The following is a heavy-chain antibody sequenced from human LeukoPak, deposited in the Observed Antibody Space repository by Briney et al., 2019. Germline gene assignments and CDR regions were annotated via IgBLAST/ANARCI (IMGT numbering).Heavy chain of an antibody. CDR3: ARDLYISGWHGGAFDI. CDR1: GFTFSSYS. J-gene: IGHJ3*02. Sequence: GGSLRLSCAASGFTFSSYSMNWVRQAPGKGLEWVSYIASSDSTIHYADSVKGRFTISRNNAYNSLYLQMNSLRAEDTAVYYCARDLYISGWHGGAFDIWGQGTMVTVSS. D-gene: IGHD6-19*01. V-gene: IGHV3-48*04. CDR2: IASSDSTI.